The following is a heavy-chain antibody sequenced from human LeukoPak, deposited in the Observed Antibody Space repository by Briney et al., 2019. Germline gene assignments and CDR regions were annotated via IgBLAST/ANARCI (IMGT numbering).Heavy chain of an antibody. V-gene: IGHV3-30-3*01. D-gene: IGHD6-6*01. CDR3: ARERSSLAGAFDI. CDR2: ISYDGSNK. Sequence: GGSLRLSCAASGFTFGSYAMHCVRQAPGKGLEWVAVISYDGSNKYYADSVKGRFTISRDNSKNTLYLQMNSLRAEDTAVYYCARERSSLAGAFDIWGQGTMVTVSS. J-gene: IGHJ3*02. CDR1: GFTFGSYA.